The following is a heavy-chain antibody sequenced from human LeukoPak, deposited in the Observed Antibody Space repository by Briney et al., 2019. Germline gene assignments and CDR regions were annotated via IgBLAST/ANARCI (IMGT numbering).Heavy chain of an antibody. D-gene: IGHD3-10*01. CDR1: GGSFSGYY. Sequence: SETLSLTCAVYGGSFSGYYWSWIRQPPGKGLEWIGEINHSVGTNYNPSLKSRVTISVDTSKNQFSLKMSSVTAANLAVYYWARNYSGAGSYSEGGLGYYYYYLDVWGKGTTVTVPS. J-gene: IGHJ6*03. CDR2: INHSVGT. V-gene: IGHV4-34*01. CDR3: ARNYSGAGSYSEGGLGYYYYYLDV.